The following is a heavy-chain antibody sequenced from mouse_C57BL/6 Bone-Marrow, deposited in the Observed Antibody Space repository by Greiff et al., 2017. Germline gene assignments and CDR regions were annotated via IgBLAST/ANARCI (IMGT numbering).Heavy chain of an antibody. CDR3: AGGGYYDFDY. D-gene: IGHD2-3*01. J-gene: IGHJ2*01. CDR1: GYTFTRYW. V-gene: IGHV1-53*01. Sequence: QVQLQQPGTELVKPGASVKLSCKASGYTFTRYWMHLVKQRPGPGLEWIGNINPSNGGTNYNEKFQSKATLTVDKSTSTAYMQLSSLTSDDSAVYYGAGGGYYDFDYWGQGTTLTVSS. CDR2: INPSNGGT.